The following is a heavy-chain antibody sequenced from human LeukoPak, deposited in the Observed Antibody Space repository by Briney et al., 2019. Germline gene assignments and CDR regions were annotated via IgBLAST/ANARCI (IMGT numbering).Heavy chain of an antibody. CDR2: INHSGSN. CDR3: GRDPNPARYSGSYVS. D-gene: IGHD1-26*01. J-gene: IGHJ4*01. Sequence: SETLSLTCAVYGGSFSGYYWSWLRQPPGKGLEWLGEINHSGSNKFHTSLKSRVLIFDDTSKKQSFLKHSPVPAADTAGYFGGRDPNPARYSGSYVSWVQGTLVTDSS. CDR1: GGSFSGYY. V-gene: IGHV4-34*01.